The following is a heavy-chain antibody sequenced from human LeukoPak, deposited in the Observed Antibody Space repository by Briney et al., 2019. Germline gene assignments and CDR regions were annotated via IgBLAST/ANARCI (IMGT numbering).Heavy chain of an antibody. D-gene: IGHD6-13*01. J-gene: IGHJ6*02. CDR2: IWSDGSNK. Sequence: GGSLRLSCAASGFIFNNYGMHWVRQAPGKGLEWVAVIWSDGSNKYYADSVKGRFTISRDNSKNTLYLQMNSLRAEDTAVYYCARDLIAAAGTLRYYGMDVWGQGTTVTVSS. CDR1: GFIFNNYG. V-gene: IGHV3-33*01. CDR3: ARDLIAAAGTLRYYGMDV.